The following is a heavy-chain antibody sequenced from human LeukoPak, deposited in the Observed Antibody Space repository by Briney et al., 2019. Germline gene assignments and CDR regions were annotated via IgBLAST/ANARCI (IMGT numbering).Heavy chain of an antibody. Sequence: PGRSLRLSCAASGFTFSSYGMHWVRQAPGKGLEWVAVISYDGSNKYYADSVKGRFTISRDNSKNTLYLQMNSLRAEDTAVYYCAEHQDYWGQGTLVTVSS. CDR1: GFTFSSYG. CDR3: AEHQDY. J-gene: IGHJ4*02. V-gene: IGHV3-30*18. CDR2: ISYDGSNK.